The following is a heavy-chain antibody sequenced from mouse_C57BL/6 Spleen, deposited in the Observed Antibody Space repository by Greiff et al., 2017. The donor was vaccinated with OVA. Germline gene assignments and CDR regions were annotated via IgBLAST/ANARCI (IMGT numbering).Heavy chain of an antibody. CDR1: GFTFSSYG. J-gene: IGHJ1*03. D-gene: IGHD1-1*01. CDR2: ISSGGSYT. V-gene: IGHV5-6*01. CDR3: ARPGTTVVDPYWYFDV. Sequence: EVKLMESGGDLVKPGGSLKLSCAASGFTFSSYGMSWVRQTPDKRLEWVATISSGGSYTYYPDSVKGRFTISRDNAKNTLYLQMSSLKSEDTAMYYCARPGTTVVDPYWYFDVWGTGTTVTVSS.